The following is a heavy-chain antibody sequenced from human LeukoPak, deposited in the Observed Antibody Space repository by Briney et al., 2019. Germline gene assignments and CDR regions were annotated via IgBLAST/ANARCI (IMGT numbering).Heavy chain of an antibody. CDR3: ARGTPIFGVVRSFY. V-gene: IGHV1-2*02. CDR1: GYTLTELS. CDR2: INPNSGGT. D-gene: IGHD3-3*01. Sequence: ASVKVSCKVSGYTLTELSMHWVQQAPGQGLEWMGWINPNSGGTNYAQKFQGRVTMTRDTSISTAYMELSRLRSDDTAVYYCARGTPIFGVVRSFYWGQGTLVTVSS. J-gene: IGHJ4*02.